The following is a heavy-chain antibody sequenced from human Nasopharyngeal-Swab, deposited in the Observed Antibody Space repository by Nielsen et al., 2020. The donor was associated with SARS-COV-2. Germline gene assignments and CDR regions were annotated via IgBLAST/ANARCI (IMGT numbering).Heavy chain of an antibody. D-gene: IGHD5-12*01. Sequence: VRQAPGKGLEWVSVIYSGGSTYYADSVKGRFTISRDNSKNTLFLQMNYLRAEDTAVYYCARESGYSGYDASGWYFDLWGRGTLVTVSS. CDR2: IYSGGST. V-gene: IGHV3-53*01. J-gene: IGHJ2*01. CDR3: ARESGYSGYDASGWYFDL.